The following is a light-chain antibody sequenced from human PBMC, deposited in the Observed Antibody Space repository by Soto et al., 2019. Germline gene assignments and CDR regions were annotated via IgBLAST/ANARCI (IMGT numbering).Light chain of an antibody. CDR1: QGISSY. J-gene: IGKJ1*01. CDR3: QQYYSYPPT. CDR2: AAS. V-gene: IGKV1-8*01. Sequence: IRMTPSPSSFSASTGDKVTVACRASQGISSYLAWYQQKPGKAPKLLIYAASTLQSGVPSRFSGSGSGTDFTLTISCLQSEDFATYYCQQYYSYPPTFGQGTKVDIK.